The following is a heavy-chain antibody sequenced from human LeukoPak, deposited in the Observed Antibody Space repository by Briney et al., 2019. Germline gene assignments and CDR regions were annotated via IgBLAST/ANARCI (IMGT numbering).Heavy chain of an antibody. Sequence: GGSLRLSCAASGFTFGSYAMSWVRQAPGKGLEWVSAISGSGGSSYYADSVKGRFTISRDNSKNTLYLQMNGLRAEDTAVYYCARGGYTYSLCYFDYWGQGTLVTVSS. V-gene: IGHV3-23*01. CDR2: ISGSGGSS. CDR1: GFTFGSYA. J-gene: IGHJ4*02. CDR3: ARGGYTYSLCYFDY. D-gene: IGHD5-18*01.